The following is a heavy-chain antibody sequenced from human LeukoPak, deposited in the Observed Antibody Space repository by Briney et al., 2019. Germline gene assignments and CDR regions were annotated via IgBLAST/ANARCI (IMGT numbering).Heavy chain of an antibody. Sequence: SETLSLTCTVSGGSISSYYWSWIRQPPGKGLEWIGYIYYSGSTNYNPSLKSRVTISVDTSKNQFSLKLSSVTAADTAVYYCARAGDTAMAAWDYYYMDVWGKGTTVTVSS. V-gene: IGHV4-59*01. D-gene: IGHD5-18*01. CDR2: IYYSGST. CDR1: GGSISSYY. CDR3: ARAGDTAMAAWDYYYMDV. J-gene: IGHJ6*03.